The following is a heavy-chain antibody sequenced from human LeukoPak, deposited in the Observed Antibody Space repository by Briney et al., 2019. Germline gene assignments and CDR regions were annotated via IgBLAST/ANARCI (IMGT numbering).Heavy chain of an antibody. CDR3: VCLGLGGLSLD. V-gene: IGHV3-74*01. CDR1: GFTFSRYS. Sequence: PGGSLRLSCAASGFTFSRYSMHWVRQAPGKGLVWVSHVNSDGSGTDYADSVKGRFTISRDNAKNTLYLQINSLRVEDTAVYYCVCLGLGGLSLDWGQGTLVTVSS. CDR2: VNSDGSGT. D-gene: IGHD3-16*01. J-gene: IGHJ4*02.